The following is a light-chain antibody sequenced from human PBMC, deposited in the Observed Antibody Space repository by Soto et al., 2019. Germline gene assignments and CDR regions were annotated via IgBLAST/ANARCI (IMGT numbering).Light chain of an antibody. V-gene: IGKV3D-15*01. CDR2: GAS. CDR3: QQYNDWPPCT. CDR1: QSISSN. J-gene: IGKJ2*02. Sequence: EIVMTQSPPTLSVSPGETATLSCRASQSISSNLAWYQQKPGQAPRLLIYGASTRATGIPARFSGSGSGTEFTLTISSLQSEDFAVYYCQQYNDWPPCTFGQGTKLEIK.